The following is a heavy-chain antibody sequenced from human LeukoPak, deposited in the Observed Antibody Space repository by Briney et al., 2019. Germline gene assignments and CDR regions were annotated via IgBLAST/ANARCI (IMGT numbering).Heavy chain of an antibody. CDR2: ISTTGTI. D-gene: IGHD2-21*01. CDR1: GFTFSNYN. CDR3: ARDRGDGYRFDY. Sequence: GGSLRLSCAASGFTFSNYNMNWVRQAPGKGLEWVSYISTTGTIYYADSVKGRLTISRDNAKNSLFLQMNSLRDEDTAVYYCARDRGDGYRFDYWGQGTLVTVSS. V-gene: IGHV3-48*02. J-gene: IGHJ4*02.